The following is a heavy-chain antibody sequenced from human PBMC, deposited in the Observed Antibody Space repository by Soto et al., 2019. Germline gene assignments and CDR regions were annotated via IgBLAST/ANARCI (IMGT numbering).Heavy chain of an antibody. D-gene: IGHD1-26*01. CDR2: ISAHNGNT. CDR1: GYAFTTYG. Sequence: QVHLAQSGAEVKKPGASVKVSCQGSGYAFTTYGITWVRQAPGQGLEWMGWISAHNGNTNYAQKLQGRVTVTTDTSTSTAYMELKSLRYYATAVYACARGSYGDYWGQGAVVTVSS. CDR3: ARGSYGDY. V-gene: IGHV1-18*01. J-gene: IGHJ4*02.